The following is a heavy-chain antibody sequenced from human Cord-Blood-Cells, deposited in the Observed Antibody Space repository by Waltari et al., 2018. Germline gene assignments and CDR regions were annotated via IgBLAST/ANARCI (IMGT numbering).Heavy chain of an antibody. V-gene: IGHV3-53*04. Sequence: EVQLVESGGGLVQHGGSLRLSCAASGFTVSSNSMSWVRQAPGKGLEWVSVIYSGGSTYYADSVKGRFTISRHNSKNTLYLQMNSLRAEDTAVYYCARDGSHYMDVWGKGTTVTVSS. CDR2: IYSGGST. CDR3: ARDGSHYMDV. J-gene: IGHJ6*03. CDR1: GFTVSSNS.